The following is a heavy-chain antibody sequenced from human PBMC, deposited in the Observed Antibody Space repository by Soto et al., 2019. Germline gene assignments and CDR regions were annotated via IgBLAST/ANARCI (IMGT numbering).Heavy chain of an antibody. V-gene: IGHV4-61*01. J-gene: IGHJ4*02. D-gene: IGHD1-26*01. CDR2: KYYSGIS. CDR1: RGSVSSPTHF. CDR3: VREDMSGTYYFDA. Sequence: QVQLQESGPGLLKPSETLTLTCTVTRGSVSSPTHFWTWIRQPPVKGLEWIGYKYYSGISNYNPYLQSRVTISVDTSKNQFSLRLTSVTAADTAVYYCVREDMSGTYYFDAWGQGDLVTVSS.